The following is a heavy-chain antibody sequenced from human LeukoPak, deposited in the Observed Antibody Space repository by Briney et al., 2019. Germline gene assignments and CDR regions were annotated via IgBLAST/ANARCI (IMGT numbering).Heavy chain of an antibody. CDR3: ARERVPGGTSYPVDI. CDR2: ISGSGGST. D-gene: IGHD6-13*01. J-gene: IGHJ3*02. Sequence: GGSLRLSCTASGFTFSSYAMSWVRQAPGKGLEWVSAISGSGGSTYYADTVKGRFTISRDTAKNTLYLQMNSLRAEDTAVYYCARERVPGGTSYPVDIWGQGTMVTVSS. CDR1: GFTFSSYA. V-gene: IGHV3-23*01.